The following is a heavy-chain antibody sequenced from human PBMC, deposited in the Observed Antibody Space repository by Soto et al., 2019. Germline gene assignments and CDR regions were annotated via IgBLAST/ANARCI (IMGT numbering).Heavy chain of an antibody. CDR1: GFTFSSYS. J-gene: IGHJ4*02. D-gene: IGHD3-3*01. Sequence: PGGSLRLSCAASGFTFSSYSMNWVRQAPGKGLEWVSYISSSSSTIYYADSVKGRFTISRDNAKNSLYLQMNSLRAEDTAVYYCARANYDFWNGYSQFDYWGQGTLVTVSS. V-gene: IGHV3-48*01. CDR2: ISSSSSTI. CDR3: ARANYDFWNGYSQFDY.